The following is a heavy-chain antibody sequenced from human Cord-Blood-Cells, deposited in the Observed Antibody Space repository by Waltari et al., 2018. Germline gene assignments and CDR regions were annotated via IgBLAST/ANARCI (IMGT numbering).Heavy chain of an antibody. D-gene: IGHD2-15*01. V-gene: IGHV1-24*01. Sequence: QVQLVQSGAEVKKPGASVKVSCKVSGYPLTELTIPWVRQAPGKGLEWMGGFDPEDGETIYAQKFQGRVTMTEDTSTDTAYMELNSLRSEDTAVYYCATVYPVPKSGGAFDIWGQGTMVTVSS. CDR1: GYPLTELT. CDR3: ATVYPVPKSGGAFDI. CDR2: FDPEDGET. J-gene: IGHJ3*02.